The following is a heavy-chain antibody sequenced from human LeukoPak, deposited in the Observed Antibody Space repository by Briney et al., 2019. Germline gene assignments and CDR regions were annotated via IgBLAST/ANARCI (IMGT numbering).Heavy chain of an antibody. D-gene: IGHD2-2*01. Sequence: SETLSLTCAVYGGSFSGYYWSWIRQPPGMGLEWIGEINHSGSTNYNPSLKSRVTISVDTSKNQFSLKLSSVTAADTAVYYCARVSKQGLKPAADSMGPFDYWGQGTLVTVSS. CDR2: INHSGST. V-gene: IGHV4-34*01. CDR1: GGSFSGYY. J-gene: IGHJ4*02. CDR3: ARVSKQGLKPAADSMGPFDY.